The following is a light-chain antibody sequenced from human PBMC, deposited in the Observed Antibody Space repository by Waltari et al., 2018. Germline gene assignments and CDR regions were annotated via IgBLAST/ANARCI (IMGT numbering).Light chain of an antibody. V-gene: IGKV3-20*01. Sequence: EIVLTPSPGTLSLSPGARGTLPRRASPSVSRNLAWYQQKPGQAPSLLIYDASSRATGIPDRFSGRGAGTDFSLTITRLEPEDVAVYYCQHYVSLPVTFGQGTKVEIK. CDR1: PSVSRN. CDR2: DAS. J-gene: IGKJ1*01. CDR3: QHYVSLPVT.